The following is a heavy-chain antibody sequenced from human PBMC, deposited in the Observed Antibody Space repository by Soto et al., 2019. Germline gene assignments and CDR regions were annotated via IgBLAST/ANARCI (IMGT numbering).Heavy chain of an antibody. CDR3: AKDLRTGVAPTYFAF. CDR1: GFSFSTYA. Sequence: EVQLLESGGGLVQPGGSLRLSCEASGFSFSTYAMSWVRQAPGKGLEWVSGISSSGGNTYYSDSVEGRFTISRDNSRDSLFFQMNRLSAEDTALYFCAKDLRTGVAPTYFAFWGQGNLVTVSS. D-gene: IGHD3-16*01. CDR2: ISSSGGNT. V-gene: IGHV3-23*01. J-gene: IGHJ4*02.